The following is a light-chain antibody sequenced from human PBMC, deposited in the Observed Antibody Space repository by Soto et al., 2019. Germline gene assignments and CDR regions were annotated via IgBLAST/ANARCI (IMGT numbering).Light chain of an antibody. CDR2: DAS. CDR3: QQRSNWPPA. CDR1: QSVSSY. V-gene: IGKV3-11*01. Sequence: EIVLTQSPATLSLSPGERATLSCRASQSVSSYLAWYQQKPGQAPRLLIYDASNRATGIPARFSGSGSGTDFTLTISSLEPDAFAVYYCQQRSNWPPAFGQVTLLEIK. J-gene: IGKJ5*01.